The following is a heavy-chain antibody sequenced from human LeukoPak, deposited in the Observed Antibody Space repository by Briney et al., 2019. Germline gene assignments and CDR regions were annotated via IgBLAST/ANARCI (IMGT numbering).Heavy chain of an antibody. V-gene: IGHV4-4*07. J-gene: IGHJ4*02. Sequence: SETLSLTCTVPGGSISSYYWSWIRQPAGKGLEWIGRIYTSGSTNYNPSLKSRVTMSVDTSKNQFSLKLSSVTAADTAVYYCSRDRLAGVDYWGQRTLVTVSS. CDR3: SRDRLAGVDY. CDR1: GGSISSYY. CDR2: IYTSGST. D-gene: IGHD6-13*01.